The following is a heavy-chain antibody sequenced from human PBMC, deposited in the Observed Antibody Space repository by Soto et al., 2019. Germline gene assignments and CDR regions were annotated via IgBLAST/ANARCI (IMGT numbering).Heavy chain of an antibody. CDR2: IYQSGNT. V-gene: IGHV4-30-2*01. CDR3: ASFRGVVYGFDP. Sequence: QLQLQESGSGLVQPSQTLSLTCGVSGGSISSGGYSWSWVRPPPGKGLEWIGYIYQSGNTFYSPSLKSRVTISLDRSRNQFSLKLTSVTAADTAVYYCASFRGVVYGFDPWGQGTLVTVSS. D-gene: IGHD2-15*01. J-gene: IGHJ5*02. CDR1: GGSISSGGYS.